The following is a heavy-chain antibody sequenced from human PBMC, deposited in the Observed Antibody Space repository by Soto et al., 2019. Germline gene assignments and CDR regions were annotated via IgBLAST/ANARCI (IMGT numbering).Heavy chain of an antibody. J-gene: IGHJ4*02. V-gene: IGHV1-8*01. D-gene: IGHD3-3*01. CDR1: GYTFTTYD. CDR3: VRGQLGGFFDY. Sequence: GASVKVSCKASGYTFTTYDINWVRQAAGQGLEWMGWMNTHTDDTGYAQKFQGRVTMTRNTATNTAYMELNTLRSDDTAMYYCVRGQLGGFFDYWGQGTPVTVSS. CDR2: MNTHTDDT.